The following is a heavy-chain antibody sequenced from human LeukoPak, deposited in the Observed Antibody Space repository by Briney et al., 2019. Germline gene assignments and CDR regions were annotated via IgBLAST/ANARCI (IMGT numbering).Heavy chain of an antibody. CDR3: AKSYGDYVSGAFDI. J-gene: IGHJ3*02. V-gene: IGHV3-23*01. Sequence: GGSLRLSCAASGLTFSSYGMTWVRQAPGKGLEWVSAISGSGGNTYYADSVKGRFTISRDNSKNTLSVQMDSLRAEDTAVYYCAKSYGDYVSGAFDIWGQGTMVTVSS. CDR2: ISGSGGNT. CDR1: GLTFSSYG. D-gene: IGHD4-17*01.